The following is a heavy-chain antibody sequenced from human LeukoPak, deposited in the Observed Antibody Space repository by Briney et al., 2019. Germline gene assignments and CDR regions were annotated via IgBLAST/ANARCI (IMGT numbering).Heavy chain of an antibody. CDR1: GFTFSTYG. D-gene: IGHD2-2*02. CDR3: ARDHKGHIVVVPAAIDY. V-gene: IGHV3-21*01. J-gene: IGHJ4*02. CDR2: ISSSSSYI. Sequence: PGGYLRLSCAASGFTFSTYGMSWVRQAPGKGLEWVSSISSSSSYIYYADSVKGRFTISRDSAKNSLYLQMNSLRAEDTAVYYCARDHKGHIVVVPAAIDYWGQGTLVTVSS.